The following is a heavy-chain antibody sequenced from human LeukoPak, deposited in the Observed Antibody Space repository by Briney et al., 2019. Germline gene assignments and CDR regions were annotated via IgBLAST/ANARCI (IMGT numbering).Heavy chain of an antibody. D-gene: IGHD5-12*01. V-gene: IGHV4-59*08. Sequence: PSETLSLTCTVSGGSISSYYWSWIRQPPGKGLEWIGYIYYSGSTNYNPSLKSRVTISVGTSKNQFSLKLSSVTAADTAVYYCARLCGDRGRGYFDLWGRGTLVTVSS. CDR1: GGSISSYY. J-gene: IGHJ2*01. CDR3: ARLCGDRGRGYFDL. CDR2: IYYSGST.